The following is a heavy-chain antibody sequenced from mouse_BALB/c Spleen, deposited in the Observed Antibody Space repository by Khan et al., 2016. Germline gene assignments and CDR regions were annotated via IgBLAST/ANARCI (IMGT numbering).Heavy chain of an antibody. CDR3: ARTGDYPYYAMDY. V-gene: IGHV9-3*02. Sequence: QIQLVQSGPELKKPGETVKISCKASEYTFTNYGMNWVKQAPGKGLKWMGWINTNTGEPTYAEEFKGRFAFSLEASASTAYLQFNNLKNEDSATYFCARTGDYPYYAMDYWGQGTSVTVSS. J-gene: IGHJ4*01. D-gene: IGHD2-13*01. CDR2: INTNTGEP. CDR1: EYTFTNYG.